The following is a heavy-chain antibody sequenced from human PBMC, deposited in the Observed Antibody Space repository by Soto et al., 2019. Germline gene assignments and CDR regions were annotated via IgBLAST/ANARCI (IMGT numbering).Heavy chain of an antibody. CDR2: IWYDGSNK. V-gene: IGHV3-33*01. Sequence: QVQLVESGGGVVQPGRSLRLSCAASGFTFSSYGMHWVRQAPGKGLEWVAVIWYDGSNKYYADSVKGRFTISRDNSKNTLDLQMNSLRAEETAVYYCARAGPRDYYYYGMDVWGQGTTVTVSS. CDR1: GFTFSSYG. D-gene: IGHD2-8*02. CDR3: ARAGPRDYYYYGMDV. J-gene: IGHJ6*02.